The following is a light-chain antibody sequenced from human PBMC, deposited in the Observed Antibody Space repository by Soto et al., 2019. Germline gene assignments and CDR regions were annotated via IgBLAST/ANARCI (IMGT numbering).Light chain of an antibody. CDR3: QQYGSSPPWT. J-gene: IGKJ1*01. Sequence: EIVSTQSPGTLSLSPGERATLSCRASQSVSSNFLAWYQQKPGQAPRLLIYGASSRATGIPDRFSGSGSGTDFTLTISRLEPEDFAVYYCQQYGSSPPWTFGQGTKVEIK. CDR2: GAS. V-gene: IGKV3-20*01. CDR1: QSVSSNF.